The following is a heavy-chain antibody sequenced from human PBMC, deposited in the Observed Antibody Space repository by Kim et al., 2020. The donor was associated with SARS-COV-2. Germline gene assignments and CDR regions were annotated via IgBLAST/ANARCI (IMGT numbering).Heavy chain of an antibody. V-gene: IGHV3-30*03. CDR1: GFTFSLYA. CDR3: ARDQIEGVHKFYYAMDV. CDR2: TSYDGSDK. J-gene: IGHJ6*02. Sequence: GESLRLSCVASGFTFSLYAIHWVRQAPGKGLEWVAVTSYDGSDKRYADSVKGRFTISRDNSENTVYLQMNSLRGEDTAVYYCARDQIEGVHKFYYAMDVWGQGTTVTVSS. D-gene: IGHD3-16*01.